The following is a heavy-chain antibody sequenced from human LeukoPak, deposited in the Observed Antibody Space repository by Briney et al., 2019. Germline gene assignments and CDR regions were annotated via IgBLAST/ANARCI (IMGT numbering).Heavy chain of an antibody. Sequence: GESLKISCKGSGYSFTSYWICWVRQMPGKGLEWVGIIYPGDSDTRYSPSFQGQVTSSADKSISTASLHCSSLKASATAMYYCARRDDFWSGNDDYWGQGTLVTVSS. D-gene: IGHD3-3*01. V-gene: IGHV5-51*01. J-gene: IGHJ4*02. CDR2: IYPGDSDT. CDR1: GYSFTSYW. CDR3: ARRDDFWSGNDDY.